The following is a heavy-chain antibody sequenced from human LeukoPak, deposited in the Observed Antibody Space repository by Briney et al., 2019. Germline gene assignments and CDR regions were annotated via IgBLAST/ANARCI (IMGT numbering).Heavy chain of an antibody. V-gene: IGHV4-4*07. D-gene: IGHD6-13*01. J-gene: IGHJ6*03. CDR1: GGSISSYY. CDR3: ARGGSSWSLDYYYYYMDV. CDR2: IYTSGST. Sequence: MASETLSLTCTVSGGSISSYYWSWIRQPAGKGLEWIGRIYTSGSTNYNPSLKSRVTMSVDTSKNQFSLKLSSVTAADTAVYYCARGGSSWSLDYYYYYMDVWGKGTTVTVSS.